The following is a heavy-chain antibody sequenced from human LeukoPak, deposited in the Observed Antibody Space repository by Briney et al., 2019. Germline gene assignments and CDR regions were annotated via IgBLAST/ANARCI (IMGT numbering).Heavy chain of an antibody. CDR3: AKELLANDY. CDR1: GFTFSDYT. Sequence: GGSLRLSCEASGFTFSDYTMNWVRQAPGKGLEWVSAISGSGGSTYYADSVKGRFTISRDNSKNTLYLQMNSLRAEDTAVYYCAKELLANDYWGQGTLVTVSS. V-gene: IGHV3-23*01. CDR2: ISGSGGST. D-gene: IGHD5-12*01. J-gene: IGHJ4*02.